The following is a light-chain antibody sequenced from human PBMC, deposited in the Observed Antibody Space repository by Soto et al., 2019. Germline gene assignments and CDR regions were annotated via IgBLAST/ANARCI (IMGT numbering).Light chain of an antibody. J-gene: IGKJ1*01. CDR2: KAS. CDR3: QQYNDYSLT. Sequence: GARVTITCRASQSISDSLAWYQQKPGKAPKLLIYKASSLESGVPSRFSGSGSGTEFTLTISSLQPDDFVTYYCQQYNDYSLTFGQGTKVDIK. CDR1: QSISDS. V-gene: IGKV1-5*03.